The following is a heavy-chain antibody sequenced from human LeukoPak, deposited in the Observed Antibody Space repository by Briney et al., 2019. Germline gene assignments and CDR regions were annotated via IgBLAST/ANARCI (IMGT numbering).Heavy chain of an antibody. V-gene: IGHV4-59*01. CDR2: IYYSGST. D-gene: IGHD3-3*01. Sequence: PSETLSLTCTVSGGSISSYYWSWIRQPPGKGLEWIGYIYYSGSTNYNPSLKSRVTISVDTSKNQFSLKLCSVTAADTAVYYCARDSDFAVLDYWGQGTLVTVSS. CDR1: GGSISSYY. CDR3: ARDSDFAVLDY. J-gene: IGHJ4*02.